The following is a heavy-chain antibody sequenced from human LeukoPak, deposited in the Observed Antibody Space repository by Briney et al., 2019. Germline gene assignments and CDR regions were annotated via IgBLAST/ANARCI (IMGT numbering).Heavy chain of an antibody. V-gene: IGHV3-21*01. J-gene: IGHJ4*02. CDR3: ARETEPLDYGDSTNLDY. D-gene: IGHD4/OR15-4a*01. Sequence: GGSLSLSCAASGFTFSSYSMNWVRQAPGKGLEWVAFIGSRTGNIYYAASVKGPFSISRDNAKDSVYLQMNSLRADDTAVYYCARETEPLDYGDSTNLDYWGQGTLVTVSS. CDR1: GFTFSSYS. CDR2: IGSRTGNI.